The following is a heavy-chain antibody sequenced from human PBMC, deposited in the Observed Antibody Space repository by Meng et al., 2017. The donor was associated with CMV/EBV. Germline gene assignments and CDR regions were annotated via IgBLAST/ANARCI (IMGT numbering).Heavy chain of an antibody. CDR3: ARGLGYCGSTSCYGRFDP. V-gene: IGHV1-8*03. J-gene: IGHJ5*02. Sequence: ASVKVSCKASGYTFTSYDINWVRQATGQGLEWMGWMNPNSGNTGYAQKFQGRVTITRNTSISTAYMELSSLRSEDTAVYYCARGLGYCGSTSCYGRFDPWGQGTLVTVSS. D-gene: IGHD2-2*01. CDR1: GYTFTSYD. CDR2: MNPNSGNT.